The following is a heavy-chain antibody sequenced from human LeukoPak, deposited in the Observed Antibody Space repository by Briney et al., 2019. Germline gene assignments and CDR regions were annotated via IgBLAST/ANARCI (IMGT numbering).Heavy chain of an antibody. CDR3: ARGLGITMVRGVIISPNWFDP. CDR1: VYTFTGYY. CDR2: IHPNSGGT. V-gene: IGHV1-2*02. J-gene: IGHJ5*02. D-gene: IGHD3-10*01. Sequence: GASVKVSCKASVYTFTGYYMHRVRQAPGQGVEWMGWIHPNSGGTNYAQKFQGRVTMTRDTSISTAYMELSRLRSDDTAVYYCARGLGITMVRGVIISPNWFDPWGQGTLVTVSS.